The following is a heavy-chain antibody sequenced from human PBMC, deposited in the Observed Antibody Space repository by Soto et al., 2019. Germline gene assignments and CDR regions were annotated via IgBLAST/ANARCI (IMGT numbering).Heavy chain of an antibody. J-gene: IGHJ6*02. D-gene: IGHD4-17*01. V-gene: IGHV1-24*01. Sequence: ASVKVSCKVSGYTLTELSMHWVRQAPGKGLEWMGGFDPEDGETIYAQKFQGRVTMTEDTSTDTAYMELSSLRSEGTAVYYCATDLGGLRMGNYGDSTYYYYYGMDVWGQGTTVTVSS. CDR3: ATDLGGLRMGNYGDSTYYYYYGMDV. CDR2: FDPEDGET. CDR1: GYTLTELS.